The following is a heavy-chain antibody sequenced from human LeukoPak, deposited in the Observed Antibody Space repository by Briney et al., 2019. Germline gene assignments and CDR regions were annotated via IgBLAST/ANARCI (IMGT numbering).Heavy chain of an antibody. CDR1: GGSVSSGTYY. Sequence: SETLSLTCTLSGGSVSSGTYYWSWVRQPAWKGLEWIGRVYTSGGTNYNSSLKSRVTISLDTSKNQFSLNLSSVTAADTAVYYCAREYYDYVWGSYRFDYWGQGTLVTVSS. D-gene: IGHD3-16*01. V-gene: IGHV4-61*02. J-gene: IGHJ4*02. CDR2: VYTSGGT. CDR3: AREYYDYVWGSYRFDY.